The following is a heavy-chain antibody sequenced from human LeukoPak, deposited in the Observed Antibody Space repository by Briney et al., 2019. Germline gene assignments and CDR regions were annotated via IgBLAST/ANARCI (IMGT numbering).Heavy chain of an antibody. CDR2: INHSGTT. J-gene: IGHJ4*02. Sequence: PSETLSLTCVVYGGSFSDYYWSWVRQPPGKGLEWIGEINHSGTTKYDPSLKSRLTISIHTSNNQFSLKLSSVTAADTAVYYCARRGGFGVSRRVDYWGQGTLVTVSS. V-gene: IGHV4-34*01. CDR1: GGSFSDYY. D-gene: IGHD3-3*01. CDR3: ARRGGFGVSRRVDY.